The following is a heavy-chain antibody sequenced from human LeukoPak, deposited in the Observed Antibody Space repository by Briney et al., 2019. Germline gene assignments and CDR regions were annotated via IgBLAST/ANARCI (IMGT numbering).Heavy chain of an antibody. Sequence: PSQTLSLTCTVSGGSISSGGYYWSWIRQHPGKGLEWIGYIYYSGSTYYNPSLKSRVTISVDTSKNQFSLKLSSVTAADTAVYYCARDFVVVPAANDYYYYGMDVWGQGTTVTVSS. D-gene: IGHD2-2*01. CDR2: IYYSGST. CDR1: GGSISSGGYY. CDR3: ARDFVVVPAANDYYYYGMDV. V-gene: IGHV4-31*03. J-gene: IGHJ6*02.